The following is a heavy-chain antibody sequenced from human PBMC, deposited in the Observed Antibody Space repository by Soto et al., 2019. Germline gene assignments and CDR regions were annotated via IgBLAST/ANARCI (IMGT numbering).Heavy chain of an antibody. D-gene: IGHD1-26*01. Sequence: GGSLRLSCAASGFTFSSYAMSWVRQAQGKGLEWVSAISGSGGSTYYADSVKGWFTISRVNSKNSLYLQMNSLRAEDTAVYYCSKVLSDIVGATAFDIWGQGTMGTVSS. CDR3: SKVLSDIVGATAFDI. V-gene: IGHV3-23*01. J-gene: IGHJ3*02. CDR1: GFTFSSYA. CDR2: ISGSGGST.